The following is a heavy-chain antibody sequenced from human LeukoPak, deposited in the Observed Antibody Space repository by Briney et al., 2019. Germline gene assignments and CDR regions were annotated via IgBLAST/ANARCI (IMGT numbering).Heavy chain of an antibody. V-gene: IGHV3-33*06. D-gene: IGHD3-22*01. CDR3: AKDGSGYYLPYYYYYYMDV. J-gene: IGHJ6*03. CDR1: GFTFSSYG. Sequence: GRSLRLSCAASGFTFSSYGMHWVRQAPGKGLEWVAVIWYDGSNKYYADSVKGRFTISRDNSKNTLYLQMNSLRAEDTAVYYCAKDGSGYYLPYYYYYYMDVWGKGTTVTVSS. CDR2: IWYDGSNK.